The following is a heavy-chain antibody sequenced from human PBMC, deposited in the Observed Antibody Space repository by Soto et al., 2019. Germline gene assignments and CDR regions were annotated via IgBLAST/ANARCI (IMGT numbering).Heavy chain of an antibody. V-gene: IGHV5-51*01. CDR2: IYPGDSDT. J-gene: IGHJ6*02. D-gene: IGHD2-15*01. CDR1: GYTFTDYW. CDR3: AKALPPNCAGTSCPYGMDV. Sequence: GESLKISCKGSGYTFTDYWIGWVRQLPGKGLEWMGIIYPGDSDTRYSPSFQGHVTITVDKSTNTAYLQWNTLRAEDTAVYCCAKALPPNCAGTSCPYGMDVWGQGTTVTVSS.